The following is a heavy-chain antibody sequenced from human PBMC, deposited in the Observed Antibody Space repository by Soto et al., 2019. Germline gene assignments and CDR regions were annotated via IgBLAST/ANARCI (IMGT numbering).Heavy chain of an antibody. CDR1: GVTISSYW. CDR3: ARDIYGDYGFYYGMDV. V-gene: IGHV3-74*01. J-gene: IGHJ6*02. Sequence: WVPLRLSCAASGVTISSYWMHWVRKAPGKGLVWVSRINSDGSSTSYADSVKGRFTISRDNAKNTLYLQMNSLRAEDTAVYYCARDIYGDYGFYYGMDVWGQGTTVTVSS. D-gene: IGHD4-17*01. CDR2: INSDGSST.